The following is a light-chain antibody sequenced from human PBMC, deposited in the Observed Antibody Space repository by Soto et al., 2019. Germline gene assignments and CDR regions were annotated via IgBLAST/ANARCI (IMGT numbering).Light chain of an antibody. Sequence: QSALTQPPSESGSPGQSVAISCTGTSSDVGGYNYVSWYQQHPGKAPKLMIYEVNKRPSGVPDRFSGSKSGNPASLTVSGPQAEDDADYYCSSYAGSSNVFGTGTKLTVL. CDR3: SSYAGSSNV. V-gene: IGLV2-8*01. J-gene: IGLJ1*01. CDR2: EVN. CDR1: SSDVGGYNY.